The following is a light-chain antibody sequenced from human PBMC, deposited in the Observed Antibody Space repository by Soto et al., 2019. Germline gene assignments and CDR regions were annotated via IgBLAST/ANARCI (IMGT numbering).Light chain of an antibody. CDR1: QSMSSY. Sequence: DIQLTHSPSSVSASVLYRVTITCRASQSMSSYLNWYQQRPGKAPKVLIYAASNLPSGVPSRFSGSVSGTDFTLTIGSLQPEDFATYYCQQNYNIPWTFGQGTKVDIK. CDR3: QQNYNIPWT. J-gene: IGKJ1*01. CDR2: AAS. V-gene: IGKV1-39*01.